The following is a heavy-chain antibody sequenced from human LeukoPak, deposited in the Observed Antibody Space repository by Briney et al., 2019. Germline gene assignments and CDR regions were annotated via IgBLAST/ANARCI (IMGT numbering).Heavy chain of an antibody. CDR2: INSDGSST. J-gene: IGHJ4*02. D-gene: IGHD3-22*01. CDR3: ARGTYYYDSSGLGY. CDR1: GFTFSSYS. V-gene: IGHV3-74*01. Sequence: GGSLRLSCAASGFTFSSYSIYWVRQAPGKGLVWVSRINSDGSSTSYADSVKGRFTISRDNAKNTLYLQMNSLRAEDTAVYYCARGTYYYDSSGLGYWGQGTLVTASS.